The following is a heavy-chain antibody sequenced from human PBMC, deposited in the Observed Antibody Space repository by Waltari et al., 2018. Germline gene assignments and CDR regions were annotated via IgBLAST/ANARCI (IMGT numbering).Heavy chain of an antibody. CDR3: ARDFYGDYVEAFDY. V-gene: IGHV3-33*01. J-gene: IGHJ4*02. D-gene: IGHD4-17*01. Sequence: QVQLVESGGGVVQPGRSLRLSCAASGFTFSSYGMHWVRQAPGKGLEGVAVIWYDGSNKYYADSVKGRFTISRDNSKNTLYLQMNSLRAEDTAVYYCARDFYGDYVEAFDYWGQGTLVTVSS. CDR2: IWYDGSNK. CDR1: GFTFSSYG.